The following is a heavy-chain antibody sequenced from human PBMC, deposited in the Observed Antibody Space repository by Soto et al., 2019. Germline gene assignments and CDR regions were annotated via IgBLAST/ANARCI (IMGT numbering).Heavy chain of an antibody. J-gene: IGHJ4*02. CDR2: IKSGGSIT. Sequence: PGGSLRLSCEASGFTFSSCWMHWVRQSTGEGLVWVSRIKSGGSITDYADSVKGRFTISRDNAKNTLYLQMNSLGAEDTAVYYCARGPYYYDSSGYQPVDYWGQGTLVTVSS. D-gene: IGHD3-22*01. CDR3: ARGPYYYDSSGYQPVDY. CDR1: GFTFSSCW. V-gene: IGHV3-74*01.